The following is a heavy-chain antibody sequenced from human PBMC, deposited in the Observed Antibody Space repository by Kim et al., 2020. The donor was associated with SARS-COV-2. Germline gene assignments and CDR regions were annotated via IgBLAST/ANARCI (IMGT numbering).Heavy chain of an antibody. J-gene: IGHJ4*02. CDR3: ARHYYGSGSYHLFDY. Sequence: PTLNSRVTISVDTSNNQFSLKLSAVTAADTAVYYCARHYYGSGSYHLFDYWGQGTLVTVSS. D-gene: IGHD3-10*01. V-gene: IGHV4-61*07.